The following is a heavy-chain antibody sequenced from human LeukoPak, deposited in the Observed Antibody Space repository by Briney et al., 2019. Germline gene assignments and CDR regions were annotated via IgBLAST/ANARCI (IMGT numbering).Heavy chain of an antibody. J-gene: IGHJ4*02. CDR2: IYYSGST. CDR1: GGSISSSSYY. CDR3: VKQQLGSSCFDY. V-gene: IGHV4-39*07. D-gene: IGHD6-13*01. Sequence: SETLSLTCTVSGGSISSSSYYWGWIRQPPGKGLGWIGSIYYSGSTYYNPSLKSRVTISVDTSKNQFSLKLSSVTAADTAVYYCVKQQLGSSCFDYWGQGTLVTVSS.